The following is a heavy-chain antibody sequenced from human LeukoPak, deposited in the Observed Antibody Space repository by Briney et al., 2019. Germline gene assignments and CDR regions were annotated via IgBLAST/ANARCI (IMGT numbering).Heavy chain of an antibody. CDR1: GGSISSSY. V-gene: IGHV4-59*12. Sequence: SETLSLTCTVSGGSISSSYWSWIRQPPGKGLEWIGYIYYSGSTNYNPSLKSRVTISVDTSKNQFSLKLSSVTAADTAVYYCARDLVDYYDSSGSQNWFDPWGQGTLVTVSS. CDR3: ARDLVDYYDSSGSQNWFDP. J-gene: IGHJ5*02. CDR2: IYYSGST. D-gene: IGHD3-22*01.